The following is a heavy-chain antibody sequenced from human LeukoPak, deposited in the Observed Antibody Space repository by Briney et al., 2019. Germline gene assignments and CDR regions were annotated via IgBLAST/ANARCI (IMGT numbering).Heavy chain of an antibody. D-gene: IGHD6-13*01. CDR3: AREVKGLAARYFDY. V-gene: IGHV4-31*03. J-gene: IGHJ4*02. Sequence: SETLSLTCTVSGGSISSGGYYWSWIRQHPGKGLEWIGYIYYSGSTYYNPSLKSRVTISVDTSKNQFSLKLSSVTAADTAVYYCAREVKGLAARYFDYWGQGTLVTASS. CDR2: IYYSGST. CDR1: GGSISSGGYY.